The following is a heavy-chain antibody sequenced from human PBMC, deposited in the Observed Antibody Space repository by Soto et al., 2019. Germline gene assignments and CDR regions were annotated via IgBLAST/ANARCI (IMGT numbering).Heavy chain of an antibody. Sequence: QVQLVQSGAEVKKPGSSVKVSCKASGGTFSSYTISWVRQAPGQGLEWMGRIIPILGIANYAQKFQGRVTIIAVXSTSTAYMELSSLRSEDTAVYYCARQGGSSNWFDPWGQGTLVTVSS. CDR1: GGTFSSYT. CDR3: ARQGGSSNWFDP. J-gene: IGHJ5*02. D-gene: IGHD3-16*01. CDR2: IIPILGIA. V-gene: IGHV1-69*02.